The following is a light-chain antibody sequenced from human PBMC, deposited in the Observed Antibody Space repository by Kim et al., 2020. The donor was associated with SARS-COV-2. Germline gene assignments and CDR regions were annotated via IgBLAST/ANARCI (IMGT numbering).Light chain of an antibody. V-gene: IGKV1-39*01. CDR1: HTISTY. CDR2: AAS. J-gene: IGKJ1*01. Sequence: DIQMTQSPSSLSASVGDRVTITCRASHTISTYLNWYQQRPGRAPKLLIYAASTLQSGVPSRFSGSGSGTYFTLTIDDLQPEDFGTYYCQQSYSIFWTFGQGTKVDIK. CDR3: QQSYSIFWT.